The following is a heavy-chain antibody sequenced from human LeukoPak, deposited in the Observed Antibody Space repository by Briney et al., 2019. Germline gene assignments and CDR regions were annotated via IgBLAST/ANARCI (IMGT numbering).Heavy chain of an antibody. D-gene: IGHD3-10*01. CDR1: GFTFSNRG. V-gene: IGHV3-23*01. J-gene: IGHJ4*02. CDR2: ISPSGDIT. CDR3: AKDDAWLRFGE. Sequence: GTLRLSCAASGFTFSNRGMNWVRQAPGKGLEWVSGISPSGDITYYADSVKGRFTISRDNSKNTLYLEAISLTAEDTAVYYCAKDDAWLRFGEWSQGTLVTVSS.